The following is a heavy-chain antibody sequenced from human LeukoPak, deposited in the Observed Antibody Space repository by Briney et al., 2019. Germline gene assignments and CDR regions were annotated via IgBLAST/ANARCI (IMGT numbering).Heavy chain of an antibody. V-gene: IGHV4-4*07. CDR3: ARDYDVLTAYPPTQLFDP. CDR1: GGSFSAYY. Sequence: SETLSLTCAVYGGSFSAYYWSWIRQPAGKGLEWIGRIYTSGSTNYNPSLKSRVTMSVDTSKNQFSLKLDSVTAADTAVYYCARDYDVLTAYPPTQLFDPWGQGTLVTVSS. CDR2: IYTSGST. J-gene: IGHJ5*02. D-gene: IGHD3-9*01.